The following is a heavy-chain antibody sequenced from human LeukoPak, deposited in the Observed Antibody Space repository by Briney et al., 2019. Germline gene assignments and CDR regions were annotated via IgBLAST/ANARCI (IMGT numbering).Heavy chain of an antibody. V-gene: IGHV4-59*12. CDR3: ARAGDLIVVAMGAFDI. Sequence: PSETLSLTCTVSGGSISSYYWSWIRQPPGKGLEWIGYIYHSGSAYYNPSLNSRVTISVDRSKNQFSLKLSSVTAADTAVYYCARAGDLIVVAMGAFDIWGQGTMVTVSS. D-gene: IGHD2-15*01. J-gene: IGHJ3*02. CDR1: GGSISSYY. CDR2: IYHSGSA.